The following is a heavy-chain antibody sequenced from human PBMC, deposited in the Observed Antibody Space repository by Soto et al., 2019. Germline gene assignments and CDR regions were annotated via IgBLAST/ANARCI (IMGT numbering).Heavy chain of an antibody. CDR2: ISGSGGST. V-gene: IGHV3-23*01. Sequence: PGGSLRLSCAASGFTFSSYAMSWVRQAPGKGLEWVSAISGSGGSTYYADSVKGRFTISRDNSKNTLYLQMNSLRAEDTAVYYCANLPGPYSNFHISDYWGQGTLVTVSS. CDR1: GFTFSSYA. J-gene: IGHJ4*02. D-gene: IGHD4-4*01. CDR3: ANLPGPYSNFHISDY.